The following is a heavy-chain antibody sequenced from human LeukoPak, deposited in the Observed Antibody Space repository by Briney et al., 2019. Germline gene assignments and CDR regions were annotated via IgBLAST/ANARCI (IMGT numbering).Heavy chain of an antibody. CDR2: IWYDGSNK. Sequence: GGSLRLSCAASGFTFSSYGMHWVRQAPGKGLEWVAVIWYDGSNKYYADSVKGRFTISRDNAKNSLYLQMNSLRAEDTALYYCAKDMHSSSSGWFDPWGQGTLVTVSS. J-gene: IGHJ5*02. V-gene: IGHV3-33*03. CDR3: AKDMHSSSSGWFDP. D-gene: IGHD6-6*01. CDR1: GFTFSSYG.